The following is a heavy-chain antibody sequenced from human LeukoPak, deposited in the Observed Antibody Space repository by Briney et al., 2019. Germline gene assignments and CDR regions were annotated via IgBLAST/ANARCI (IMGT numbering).Heavy chain of an antibody. CDR3: ARVSTYYYDCSGYFVTMQYYFDY. CDR1: GFTFSSYN. V-gene: IGHV3-30*03. D-gene: IGHD3-22*01. J-gene: IGHJ4*02. CDR2: ISYDGSNK. Sequence: PGGSLRLSCAASGFTFSSYNMHWVRQAPGEGLEWVAVISYDGSNKYHADSVKGRFTISRDNSKSTLYLQMNSLRPEDTAVYYWARVSTYYYDCSGYFVTMQYYFDYWGQGTLVTVSS.